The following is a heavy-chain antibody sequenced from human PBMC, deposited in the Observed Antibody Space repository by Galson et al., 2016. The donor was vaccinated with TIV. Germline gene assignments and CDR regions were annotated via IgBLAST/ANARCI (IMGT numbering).Heavy chain of an antibody. CDR1: GYMFTGYH. V-gene: IGHV1-2*06. J-gene: IGHJ4*02. Sequence: PVKVSCKASGYMFTGYHLHWVRQAPGQGPEWMGRINPNSGDTDFAQKFQGMVTMTRDTTISTAYIELRRLTFADTSVYFCARGVDGFRYWGQGTLVTVSS. CDR3: ARGVDGFRY. D-gene: IGHD5-24*01. CDR2: INPNSGDT.